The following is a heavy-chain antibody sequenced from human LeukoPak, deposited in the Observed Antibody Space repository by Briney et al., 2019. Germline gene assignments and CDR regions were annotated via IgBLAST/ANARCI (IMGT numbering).Heavy chain of an antibody. J-gene: IGHJ4*02. CDR1: GGTFSSYA. CDR2: IIPIFGTA. D-gene: IGHD3-22*01. CDR3: ASGSVYYYDSSGYYYFDY. Sequence: ASVKVSCKASGGTFSSYAISWVRQAPGQGLEWMGGIIPIFGTANYAQKFQGRVTITTDESTSTAYMELSSLRSEGTAVYYCASGSVYYYDSSGYYYFDYWGQGTLVTVSS. V-gene: IGHV1-69*05.